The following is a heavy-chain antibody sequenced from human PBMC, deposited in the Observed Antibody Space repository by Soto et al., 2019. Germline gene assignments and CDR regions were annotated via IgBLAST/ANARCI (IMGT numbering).Heavy chain of an antibody. D-gene: IGHD4-4*01. CDR1: GVTFSSYA. Sequence: GGSLRLSCAVSGVTFSSYAMHWVRQAQGKGLERVAVISYDGSNKYYADSVKGRFTISRDNSKNTLYLQMNSLRAEDTAVYYCARDRETTVTTVYYYYCMDVCGQGTTVTVSS. CDR2: ISYDGSNK. CDR3: ARDRETTVTTVYYYYCMDV. V-gene: IGHV3-30-3*01. J-gene: IGHJ6*02.